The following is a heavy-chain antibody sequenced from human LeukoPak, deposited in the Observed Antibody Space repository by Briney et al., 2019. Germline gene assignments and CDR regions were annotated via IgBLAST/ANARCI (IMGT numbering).Heavy chain of an antibody. D-gene: IGHD3-16*01. CDR2: ISGDGSTI. J-gene: IGHJ3*02. V-gene: IGHV3-48*03. Sequence: QPGGSLILSCTASGFSFSDYEMDWVRQAPGKGLEWVSYISGDGSTIYYAGSVKGRFTISRDNAKNSLYLQMNSLRAEDTAVYYCARELWGSRAFDIWGQGTMVTVSS. CDR3: ARELWGSRAFDI. CDR1: GFSFSDYE.